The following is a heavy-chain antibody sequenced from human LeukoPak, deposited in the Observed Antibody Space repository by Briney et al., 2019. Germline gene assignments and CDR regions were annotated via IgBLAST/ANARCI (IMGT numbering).Heavy chain of an antibody. CDR1: GYTFTSYG. J-gene: IGHJ6*02. V-gene: IGHV1-18*01. CDR3: ARDQPPCSSTSCFCYYYYYGMDV. CDR2: ISAYNGNT. D-gene: IGHD2-2*01. Sequence: GASVKVSCKASGYTFTSYGISWVRQAPGQGLEWMGWISAYNGNTNYAQKLQGRVTMTTDTSTSTAYMELRSPRSDDTAVYYCARDQPPCSSTSCFCYYYYYGMDVWGQGTTVTVSS.